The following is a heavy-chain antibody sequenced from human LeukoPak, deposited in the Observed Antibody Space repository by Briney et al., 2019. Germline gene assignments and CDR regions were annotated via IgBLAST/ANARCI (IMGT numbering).Heavy chain of an antibody. CDR1: GYTFTGYY. D-gene: IGHD5-18*01. CDR3: ARPHTAMVKGYYYYYMDV. V-gene: IGHV1-2*02. Sequence: ASVKVSCKASGYTFTGYYMHWVRQAPGQGLEWMGWINPNSGGTNYAQKFQGRVTMTRDTSISTAYMALSRLRSDDTAVYYCARPHTAMVKGYYYYYMDVWGKGTTVTVSS. CDR2: INPNSGGT. J-gene: IGHJ6*03.